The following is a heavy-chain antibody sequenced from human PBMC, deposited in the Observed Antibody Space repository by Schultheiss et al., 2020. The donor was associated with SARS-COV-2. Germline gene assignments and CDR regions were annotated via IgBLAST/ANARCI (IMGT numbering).Heavy chain of an antibody. D-gene: IGHD5-24*01. Sequence: GGSLRLSCAASGFTFSSYWMSWVRQAPGKGLEWVSAISGSGGSTYYADSVKGRFTISRDNSKNTLYLQMNSLRAEDTAVYYCAKDRVVEMATIYDYWGQGTLVTVSS. J-gene: IGHJ4*02. CDR3: AKDRVVEMATIYDY. CDR2: ISGSGGST. CDR1: GFTFSSYW. V-gene: IGHV3-23*01.